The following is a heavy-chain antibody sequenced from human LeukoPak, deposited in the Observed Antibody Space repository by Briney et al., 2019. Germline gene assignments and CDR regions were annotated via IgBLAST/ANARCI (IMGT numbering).Heavy chain of an antibody. D-gene: IGHD3-10*01. Sequence: GASVTVSFTSSVYTFTIYGISWVRQAPGQGLEWMGWISAYNGNTNYAQKLQGRVTMTTDTSTSTAYMELRSLRSDDTAVYYCARVRYYYGSGSYNWFDPWGQGTLVTVSS. CDR3: ARVRYYYGSGSYNWFDP. CDR1: VYTFTIYG. V-gene: IGHV1-18*01. J-gene: IGHJ5*02. CDR2: ISAYNGNT.